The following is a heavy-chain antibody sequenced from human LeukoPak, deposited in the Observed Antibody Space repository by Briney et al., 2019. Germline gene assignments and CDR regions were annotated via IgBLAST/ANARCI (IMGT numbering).Heavy chain of an antibody. CDR3: AKDHDYYDSGPI. CDR1: GFTFSSYA. J-gene: IGHJ3*02. D-gene: IGHD3-10*01. CDR2: ISGSGDST. V-gene: IGHV3-23*01. Sequence: GGSLRLSCAASGFTFSSYAMNWVRQAPGKGLEWVSAISGSGDSTYYADSVKGRFTIARDNSKNTLSLQVDSLRAEDTAVYYCAKDHDYYDSGPIWGQGTMVTVSS.